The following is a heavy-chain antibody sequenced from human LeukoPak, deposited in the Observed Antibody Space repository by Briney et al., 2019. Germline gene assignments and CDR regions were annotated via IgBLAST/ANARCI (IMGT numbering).Heavy chain of an antibody. CDR2: IYYSGST. J-gene: IGHJ4*02. V-gene: IGHV4-39*01. D-gene: IGHD2-21*01. CDR1: GGSISSSSYY. CDR3: ASPLSTIAY. Sequence: SETLSLTCTVSGGSISSSSYYWGWIRQPPGKGLEWIGSIYYSGSTYYNPSLKSRVTISVDTSKNQFSLKLSSVTAADTAVYYCASPLSTIAYWGQGTLVTVSS.